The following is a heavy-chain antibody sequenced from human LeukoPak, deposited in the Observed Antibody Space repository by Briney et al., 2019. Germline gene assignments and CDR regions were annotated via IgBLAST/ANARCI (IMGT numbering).Heavy chain of an antibody. CDR2: IYHSGST. Sequence: SETLSLTCAVGSISSSNWWSWVRQPPGKGLEWIGEIYHSGSTNYNPSLKSRVTISVDKSKNQFSLKLSSVTAADTAVYYCASLRERSYYARGFDYWGQGTLVTVSS. J-gene: IGHJ4*02. D-gene: IGHD3-3*01. CDR3: ASLRERSYYARGFDY. V-gene: IGHV4-4*02. CDR1: SISSSNW.